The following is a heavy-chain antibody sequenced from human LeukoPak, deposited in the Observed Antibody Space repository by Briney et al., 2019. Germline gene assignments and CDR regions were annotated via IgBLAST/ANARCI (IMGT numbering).Heavy chain of an antibody. CDR2: IKQDGSEE. CDR3: ARESPDIVLMVYALYYFDY. D-gene: IGHD2-8*01. Sequence: QAGGSLRLSCAASGFTFSSYWMSWVRQAPGKGLEWVANIKQDGSEESYVDSVNGRFTISRDNDKNSLYLQMNSLRAEDTAVYYCARESPDIVLMVYALYYFDYWGQGTLVTVSS. CDR1: GFTFSSYW. J-gene: IGHJ4*02. V-gene: IGHV3-7*01.